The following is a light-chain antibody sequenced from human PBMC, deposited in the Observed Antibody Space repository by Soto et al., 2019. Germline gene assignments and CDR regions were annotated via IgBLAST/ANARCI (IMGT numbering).Light chain of an antibody. CDR2: SAS. Sequence: DIQMTQSPSSLSASVGDRVTITCRASQDIRNDLGWYQQKPGKAPKRLIFSASTLDSGVPSRFSGRGFGTVFTLTISSLQPEDFATYYCLHHYNYPLTLGGGTKVEIK. CDR3: LHHYNYPLT. CDR1: QDIRND. J-gene: IGKJ4*01. V-gene: IGKV1-17*01.